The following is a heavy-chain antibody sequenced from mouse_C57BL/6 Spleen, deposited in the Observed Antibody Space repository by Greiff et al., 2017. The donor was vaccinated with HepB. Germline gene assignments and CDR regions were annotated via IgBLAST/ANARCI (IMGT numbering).Heavy chain of an antibody. V-gene: IGHV1-81*01. J-gene: IGHJ3*01. CDR1: GYTFTSYG. CDR3: ARSPYDYGEAY. CDR2: IYPRSGNT. D-gene: IGHD2-4*01. Sequence: QVQLKQSGAELARPGASVKLSCKASGYTFTSYGISWVKQRTGQGLEWIGEIYPRSGNTYYNEKFKGKATLTADKSSSTAYMELRSLTSEDSAVYFCARSPYDYGEAYWGQGTLVTVSA.